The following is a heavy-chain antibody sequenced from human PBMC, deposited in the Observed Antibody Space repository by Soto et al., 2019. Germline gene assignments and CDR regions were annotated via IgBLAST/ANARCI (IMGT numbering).Heavy chain of an antibody. J-gene: IGHJ3*02. CDR2: ISSSSSYI. CDR3: ATGITGTTNAFDI. Sequence: EVQLVESGGGLVKPGGSLRLSCAASGFTFSSYSMNWVRQAPGKGLECVSSISSSSSYIYYADSVKGRFTISRDNAKNSLYLQMNSLRAEDTAVYYCATGITGTTNAFDIWGQGTMVTVSS. D-gene: IGHD1-7*01. V-gene: IGHV3-21*01. CDR1: GFTFSSYS.